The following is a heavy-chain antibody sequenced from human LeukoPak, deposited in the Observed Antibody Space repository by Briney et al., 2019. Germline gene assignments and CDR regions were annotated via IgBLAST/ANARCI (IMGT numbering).Heavy chain of an antibody. CDR2: IIPIFGIA. CDR3: ARGRRGRRGYSYGEKTFDY. V-gene: IGHV1-69*04. D-gene: IGHD5-18*01. Sequence: SVKVSCKASGGTFSSYAISWVRQAPGQGLEWMGRIIPIFGIANYAQKFQGRVTITADKSTSTAYMELSSLRSEDTAVYYCARGRRGRRGYSYGEKTFDYWGQGTLVTVSS. CDR1: GGTFSSYA. J-gene: IGHJ4*02.